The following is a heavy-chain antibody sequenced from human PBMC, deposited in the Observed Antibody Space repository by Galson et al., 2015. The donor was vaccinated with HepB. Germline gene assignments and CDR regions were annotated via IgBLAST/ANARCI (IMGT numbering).Heavy chain of an antibody. D-gene: IGHD3-22*01. CDR3: TMSDSSGYLRK. J-gene: IGHJ4*02. V-gene: IGHV3-72*01. CDR2: IRNKGSSYTT. Sequence: SLRLSCAASGFTFSDHYMDWVRQTPGEGLEWVGRIRNKGSSYTTEYAASVKGRFTISRDESKDSAYLQMNSLNTEDTAVYYCTMSDSSGYLRKWGQGTLVTVSS. CDR1: GFTFSDHY.